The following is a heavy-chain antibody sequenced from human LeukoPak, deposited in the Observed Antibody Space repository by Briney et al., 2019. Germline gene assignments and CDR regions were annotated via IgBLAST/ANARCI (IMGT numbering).Heavy chain of an antibody. J-gene: IGHJ4*02. V-gene: IGHV3-49*03. D-gene: IGHD6-19*01. Sequence: GGSLRLSCTASGFTFGDYAMSWFRQAPGKGLEWLCFIASKAYGETTECAASVRGRFTISRDNSKNITYLQMNRLKTEDTAVYYCTRDFQWSFDFWGQGTLVTVSS. CDR3: TRDFQWSFDF. CDR1: GFTFGDYA. CDR2: IASKAYGETT.